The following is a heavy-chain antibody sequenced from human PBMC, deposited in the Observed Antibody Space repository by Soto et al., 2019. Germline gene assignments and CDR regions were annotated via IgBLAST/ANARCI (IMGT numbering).Heavy chain of an antibody. CDR3: AKDLEVFVTSYSGLDA. CDR1: GYTFSSYA. CDR2: ISYDGGNK. D-gene: IGHD2-21*01. J-gene: IGHJ6*02. Sequence: QVQLVESGGGVVQPGRSLRLSCSASGYTFSSYAMHWVRQAPGKGLEWVAAISYDGGNKYYPDSLMVRFTISRDNSKTTLYLQINSLRPEDTAAYYCAKDLEVFVTSYSGLDAWGPWTTVTVYS. V-gene: IGHV3-30*18.